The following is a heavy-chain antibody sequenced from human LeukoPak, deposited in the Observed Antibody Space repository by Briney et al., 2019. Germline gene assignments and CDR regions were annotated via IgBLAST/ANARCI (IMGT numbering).Heavy chain of an antibody. D-gene: IGHD6-25*01. CDR1: GGSISSYY. V-gene: IGHV4-59*01. J-gene: IGHJ5*02. Sequence: SETLSLTCTVSGGSISSYYWSWIRQPPGEGLEWIGYIYYSGSTNCNPSLKSRVTISVDTSKNQFSLKLSSVTAADTAVYYCARGPRAGRNWFDPWGQGTLVTVSS. CDR3: ARGPRAGRNWFDP. CDR2: IYYSGST.